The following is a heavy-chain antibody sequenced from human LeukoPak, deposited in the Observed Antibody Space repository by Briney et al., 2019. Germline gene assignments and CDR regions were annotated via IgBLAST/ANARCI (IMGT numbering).Heavy chain of an antibody. CDR3: ASTITGIRFRPTGDY. V-gene: IGHV4-4*02. Sequence: SETLSLTCAVSGGSISSSNWWSWVRPPPGKGLEWIGEIYHSGSTNYNPSLKSRVTISVDNSKNQFSLKLSSVTAADTAVYYCASTITGIRFRPTGDYWGQGTLVTVSS. CDR1: GGSISSSNW. CDR2: IYHSGST. J-gene: IGHJ4*02. D-gene: IGHD1-14*01.